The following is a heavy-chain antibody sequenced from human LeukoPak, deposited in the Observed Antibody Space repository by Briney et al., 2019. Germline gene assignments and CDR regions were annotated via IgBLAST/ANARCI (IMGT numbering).Heavy chain of an antibody. CDR3: ARSYGSGNYFDY. CDR1: GGSISTYC. CDR2: IYYSGSA. D-gene: IGHD3-10*01. J-gene: IGHJ4*02. Sequence: SGTLSLTCTVSGGSISTYCWSWIPQPPGKGREWIGYIYYSGSANYNPSLKSRVTISVDTSKTQFSLKLNSVTAADTAVYYCARSYGSGNYFDYWGQGTLVTVSS. V-gene: IGHV4-59*01.